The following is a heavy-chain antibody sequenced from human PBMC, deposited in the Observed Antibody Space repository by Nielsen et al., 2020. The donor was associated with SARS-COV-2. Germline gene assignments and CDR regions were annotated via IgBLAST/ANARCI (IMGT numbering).Heavy chain of an antibody. J-gene: IGHJ3*02. CDR3: AKQRSFSSRDAFDI. CDR1: GFTFDDYA. CDR2: ISWNSGSI. Sequence: SLKISCAASGFTFDDYAMHWVRQAPGKGLEWVSGISWNSGSIGYADSVKGRFTISRDNAKNSLYLQMNSLRAEDTALYYCAKQRSFSSRDAFDIWGQGTMVTVSS. V-gene: IGHV3-9*01. D-gene: IGHD3-16*02.